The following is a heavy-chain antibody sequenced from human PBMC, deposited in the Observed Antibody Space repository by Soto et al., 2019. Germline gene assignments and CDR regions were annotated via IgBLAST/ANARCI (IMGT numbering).Heavy chain of an antibody. CDR2: ISGSGGST. Sequence: EVQLLESGGGLVQPGGSLRLSCAASGFTFSSYAMSWVRQAPGKGLEWVSAISGSGGSTYYADSVKGRFTISRDNSKNTLYLQMNSLRAEDTAVYYCAKDPSFGFGELSNFDYWGQGTLVTVSS. CDR1: GFTFSSYA. CDR3: AKDPSFGFGELSNFDY. D-gene: IGHD3-10*01. J-gene: IGHJ4*02. V-gene: IGHV3-23*01.